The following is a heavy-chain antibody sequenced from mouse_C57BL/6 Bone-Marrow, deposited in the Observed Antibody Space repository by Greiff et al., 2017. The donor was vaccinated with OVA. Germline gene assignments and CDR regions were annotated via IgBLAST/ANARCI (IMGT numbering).Heavy chain of an antibody. CDR2: IYPRSGNT. CDR1: GYTFTSYG. D-gene: IGHD1-1*01. CDR3: AVYYPWFAY. J-gene: IGHJ3*01. Sequence: VKLLESGAELARPGASVKLSCKASGYTFTSYGISWVKQRTGQGLEWIGEIYPRSGNTYYNEKFKGKATLTADKSSSTAYMELHSLTSEDSAVYFCAVYYPWFAYWGQGTLVTVSA. V-gene: IGHV1-81*01.